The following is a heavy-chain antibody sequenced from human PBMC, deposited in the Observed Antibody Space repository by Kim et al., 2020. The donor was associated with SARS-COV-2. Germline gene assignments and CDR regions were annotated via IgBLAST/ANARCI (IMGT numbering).Heavy chain of an antibody. Sequence: GDSVRGRFTTSRANSQRTLYLQMNSLRAEDTAVYYCAKARDSDTWYTGSWGQGTLVTVSS. J-gene: IGHJ5*02. D-gene: IGHD6-13*01. V-gene: IGHV3-23*02. CDR3: AKARDSDTWYTGS.